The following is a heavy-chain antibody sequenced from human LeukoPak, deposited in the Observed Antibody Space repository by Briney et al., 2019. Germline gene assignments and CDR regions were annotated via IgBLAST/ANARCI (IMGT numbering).Heavy chain of an antibody. CDR3: ARDRKIYGSGSYRADNWFDP. Sequence: SETLSLTCTVPGGSISSGGYYWSWIRQHPGKGLEWIGYIYYSGSTYYNPSLKSRVTISVDTSKNQFSLKLSSVTAADTAVYYCARDRKIYGSGSYRADNWFDPWGQGTLVTVSS. CDR2: IYYSGST. D-gene: IGHD3-10*01. J-gene: IGHJ5*02. V-gene: IGHV4-31*03. CDR1: GGSISSGGYY.